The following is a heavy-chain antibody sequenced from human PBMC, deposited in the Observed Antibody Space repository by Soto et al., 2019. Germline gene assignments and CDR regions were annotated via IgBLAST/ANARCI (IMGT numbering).Heavy chain of an antibody. CDR2: IYYSGST. J-gene: IGHJ6*02. D-gene: IGHD5-18*01. CDR3: ARGGYNYGYYYYYGMDV. Sequence: SETLSLTCTVSGGSISSSSFHWGWIRQPPGEGLEWIGSIYYSGSTYYSPSLKSRVTISVDTSKNQFSLKLSSVTAADTAVYYCARGGYNYGYYYYYGMDVWGQGTTVTVSS. CDR1: GGSISSSSFH. V-gene: IGHV4-39*01.